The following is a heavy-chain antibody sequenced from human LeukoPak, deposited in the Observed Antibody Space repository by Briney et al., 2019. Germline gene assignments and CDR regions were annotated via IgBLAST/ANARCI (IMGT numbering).Heavy chain of an antibody. CDR1: GFTFGDYA. V-gene: IGHV3-49*04. CDR2: IRSKAYGGTT. J-gene: IGHJ4*02. D-gene: IGHD6-13*01. Sequence: GGSLRLSCTASGFTFGDYAMSWVRQAPGKGLEWVGFIRSKAYGGTTEYAASVKGRFTISRDDSKSIAYLQMNSLKTEDTAVYYCSRVRCSSSWYVGYSCDYWGQGTLVTVSS. CDR3: SRVRCSSSWYVGYSCDY.